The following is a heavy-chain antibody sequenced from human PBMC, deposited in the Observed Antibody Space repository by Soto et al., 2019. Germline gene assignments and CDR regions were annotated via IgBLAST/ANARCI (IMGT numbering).Heavy chain of an antibody. CDR3: ARGRSPTIVVVIRDFDY. CDR1: GYTFTSYY. J-gene: IGHJ4*02. V-gene: IGHV1-46*01. D-gene: IGHD3-22*01. Sequence: QVQLVQSGAEVKKPGASVKVSCKASGYTFTSYYMHWVRQAPGQGLEWMGIINPSGGSTSYAQKFQGRVTMTRDTATSTGYMELSSLRSEDTAVYYCARGRSPTIVVVIRDFDYWGQGTLVTVSS. CDR2: INPSGGST.